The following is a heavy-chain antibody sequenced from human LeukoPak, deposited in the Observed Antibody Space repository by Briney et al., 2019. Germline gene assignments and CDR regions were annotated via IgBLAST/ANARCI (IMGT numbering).Heavy chain of an antibody. D-gene: IGHD3-10*01. CDR1: GYTFTRYG. CDR2: ISGSNGNT. Sequence: ASVKVSCKAFGYTFTRYGVSWVRQAPGQGLEWIGWISGSNGNTNYAQNFQGRVTMTTDSSTSTAYMELRSLRSDDTAVYYCARGKVLLWFGELSEDWFDPWGQGTLVAVSS. V-gene: IGHV1-18*01. J-gene: IGHJ5*02. CDR3: ARGKVLLWFGELSEDWFDP.